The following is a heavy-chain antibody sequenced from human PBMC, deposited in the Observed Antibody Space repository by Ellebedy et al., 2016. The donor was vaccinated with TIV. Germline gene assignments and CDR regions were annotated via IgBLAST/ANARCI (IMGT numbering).Heavy chain of an antibody. J-gene: IGHJ4*02. CDR3: ARDGAAARTAPPDY. V-gene: IGHV3-66*01. D-gene: IGHD6-25*01. CDR1: GFTVSNNY. CDR2: IYSTGDT. Sequence: PGGSLRLSCAASGFTVSNNYMRWVRQAPGKGLEWVSLIYSTGDTHYADFVKGRFTISRDNSKNALYLQMNSMRVEDTAVYYCARDGAAARTAPPDYWGQGTLVTVSS.